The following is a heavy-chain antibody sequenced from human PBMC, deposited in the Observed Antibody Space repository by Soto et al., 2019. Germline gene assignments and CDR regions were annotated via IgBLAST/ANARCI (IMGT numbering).Heavy chain of an antibody. J-gene: IGHJ4*02. CDR1: CGTISSISYY. D-gene: IGHD6-25*01. CDR3: ARRSGSSGVFDY. V-gene: IGHV4-39*01. Sequence: SETLSLTCTVSCGTISSISYYWGWIRKPPGKGLEWIGSIYYSGSTYYNPSLKSRVTISVDTSKNQFSLKLSSVTAADTAVYYCARRSGSSGVFDYWGQGTLVTVYS. CDR2: IYYSGST.